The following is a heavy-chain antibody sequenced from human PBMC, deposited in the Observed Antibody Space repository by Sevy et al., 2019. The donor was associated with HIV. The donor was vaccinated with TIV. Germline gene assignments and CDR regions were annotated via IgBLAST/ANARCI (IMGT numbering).Heavy chain of an antibody. J-gene: IGHJ4*02. V-gene: IGHV3-30*04. CDR1: GFTFSSYT. D-gene: IGHD5-12*01. CDR2: ISYDGSDK. Sequence: GGSLRLSCAASGFTFSSYTMHWVRQAPGKGLEWVALISYDGSDKYYGDSVKGRFTISRDNSKNTLYLQMNSLTPGDTAVYYCARDRYGGPNMSYLDYWAQGTLVTVSS. CDR3: ARDRYGGPNMSYLDY.